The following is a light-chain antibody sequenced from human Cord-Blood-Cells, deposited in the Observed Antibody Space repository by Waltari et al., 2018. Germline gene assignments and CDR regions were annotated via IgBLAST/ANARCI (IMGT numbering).Light chain of an antibody. CDR2: YDS. V-gene: IGLV3-21*04. CDR3: QVWDSSSDHVV. CDR1: DTGINS. Sequence: SYVLTPPPSVSVAPGKTARSTCGGNDTGINSVHWLQQKSGQAPRLVIYYDSDRPSGSPERFSGSNSGNTATLTISRVEAGDEADYYCQVWDSSSDHVVFGGGTKLTVL. J-gene: IGLJ2*01.